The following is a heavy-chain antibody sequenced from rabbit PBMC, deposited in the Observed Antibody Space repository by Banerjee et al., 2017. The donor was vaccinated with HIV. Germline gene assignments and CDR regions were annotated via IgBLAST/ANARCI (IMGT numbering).Heavy chain of an antibody. D-gene: IGHD4-1*01. CDR1: GFSFSSTYY. CDR2: ISSGSGGST. V-gene: IGHV1S45*01. Sequence: QEHLEESGGDLVQPEGSLTLTCTASGFSFSSTYYMCWVRQAPGKGLEWIACISSGSGGSTYHASWAKGRFTISKTSSTTVTLQMTSLTPADTATYFCARAYNSGWGGYFNLWGQGTLVTVS. J-gene: IGHJ4*01. CDR3: ARAYNSGWGGYFNL.